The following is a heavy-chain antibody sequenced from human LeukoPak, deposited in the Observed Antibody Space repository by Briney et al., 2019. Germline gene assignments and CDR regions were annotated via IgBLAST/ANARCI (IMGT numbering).Heavy chain of an antibody. V-gene: IGHV4-38-2*02. CDR3: VRGPYGSGISNWFDP. D-gene: IGHD3-10*01. Sequence: NPSETLSLTCTVSGYSISSGYFWVWIRQPPGKGLEWIGYIYYSGDTNYNPSLQSRVTVSVDTSKNQFSLKLTSVTAADTAVYYCVRGPYGSGISNWFDPWGQGTLVIVSS. CDR2: IYYSGDT. J-gene: IGHJ5*02. CDR1: GYSISSGYF.